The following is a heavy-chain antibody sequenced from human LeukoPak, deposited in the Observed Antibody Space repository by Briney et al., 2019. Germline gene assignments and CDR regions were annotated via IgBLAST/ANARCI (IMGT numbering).Heavy chain of an antibody. J-gene: IGHJ6*04. V-gene: IGHV4-30-4*02. CDR1: GGSISSGDYY. CDR2: IYYSGST. Sequence: PSETLSLTCTVSGGSISSGDYYWSWIRQPPGKGLEWIGYIYYSGSTYYNPSLKSRVTISVDTSKNQFSLKLSSVTAADTAVYYCARDSKNYYGSGSYYYYYYGMDVWGKGTTVTVSS. D-gene: IGHD3-10*01. CDR3: ARDSKNYYGSGSYYYYYYGMDV.